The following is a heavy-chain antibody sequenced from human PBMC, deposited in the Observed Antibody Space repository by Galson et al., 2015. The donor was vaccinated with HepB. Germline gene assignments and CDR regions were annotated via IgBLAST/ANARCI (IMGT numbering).Heavy chain of an antibody. J-gene: IGHJ5*02. CDR1: GYTFTSYY. CDR2: INPSGGST. D-gene: IGHD3-22*01. Sequence: SVKVSCKASGYTFTSYYMHWVRQAPGQGLEWMGIINPSGGSTSYAQKLQGRVTMTRDTSTSTVYMELSSLRSEDTAVYYCARSPNVVVITTRGSWFDPWGQGTLVTVSS. CDR3: ARSPNVVVITTRGSWFDP. V-gene: IGHV1-46*04.